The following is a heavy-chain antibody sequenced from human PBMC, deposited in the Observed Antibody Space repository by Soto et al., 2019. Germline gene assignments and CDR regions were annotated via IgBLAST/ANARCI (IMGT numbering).Heavy chain of an antibody. D-gene: IGHD3-22*01. Sequence: PSETLSLTCSVSGGSISSGDYYWSWIRQPPGKGLEWIGEINHSGSTNYNPSLKSRVTISVDTSKNQFSLKLSSVTAADTAVYYCARAGDSSGVRLAQIDYWGQGTLVTVSS. J-gene: IGHJ4*02. V-gene: IGHV4-39*07. CDR2: INHSGST. CDR3: ARAGDSSGVRLAQIDY. CDR1: GGSISSGDYY.